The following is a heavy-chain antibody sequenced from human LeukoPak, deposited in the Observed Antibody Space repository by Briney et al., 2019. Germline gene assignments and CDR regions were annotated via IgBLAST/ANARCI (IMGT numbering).Heavy chain of an antibody. J-gene: IGHJ4*02. CDR3: ARSRLLLDL. CDR2: ISPSGGST. CDR1: GYTFIAYH. D-gene: IGHD2-21*02. Sequence: AASVKVSCKASGYTFIAYHMHWVRQAPGQGLEWMGIISPSGGSTTYAQKFQGRVTMTGDTSTSTVYMELSSLRSEDTAVYYCARSRLLLDLWGKGNLVSVS. V-gene: IGHV1-46*01.